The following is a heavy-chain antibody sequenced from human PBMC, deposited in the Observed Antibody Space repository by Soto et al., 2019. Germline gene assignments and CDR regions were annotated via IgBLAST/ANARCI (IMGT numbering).Heavy chain of an antibody. J-gene: IGHJ6*02. Sequence: QVQVVQSGVEVRRPGSSVKVYCKASGDTFKNCVISWVRQAPGQGLEWMGGIIPLFGTTDFAQRFQGRLTITTDEATTTAYMELCRLRAEDTATYYFAAELGFGKLSVVWGQGTTVIGSS. CDR2: IIPLFGTT. D-gene: IGHD3-10*01. V-gene: IGHV1-69*01. CDR1: GDTFKNCV. CDR3: AAELGFGKLSVV.